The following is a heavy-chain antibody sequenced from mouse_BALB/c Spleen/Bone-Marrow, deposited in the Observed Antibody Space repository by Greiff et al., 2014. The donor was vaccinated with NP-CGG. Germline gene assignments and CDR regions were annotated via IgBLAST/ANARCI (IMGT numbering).Heavy chain of an antibody. J-gene: IGHJ2*01. D-gene: IGHD2-10*02. V-gene: IGHV1-7*01. CDR2: INPITGYI. Sequence: VQLQQSGAELGKPGASVQLSCKASGYTFTSYWMHWVKQRPGQGLEWIGYINPITGYIEYNQKFKDKATLTADRSSSTAYMQLSSLTSEDSAVYYCARPKYGNYVGFDYWGQGTTLTVSS. CDR3: ARPKYGNYVGFDY. CDR1: GYTFTSYW.